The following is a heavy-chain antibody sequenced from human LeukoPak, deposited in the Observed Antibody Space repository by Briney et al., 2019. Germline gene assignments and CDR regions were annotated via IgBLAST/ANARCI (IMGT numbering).Heavy chain of an antibody. CDR1: GYSFTTYW. CDR2: IYPGDSDT. Sequence: KSGESLKISCKGSGYSFTTYWIGWVRQMPGKGLEWMGIIYPGDSDTRYSPSFQGQVTISADKSISTAYLQWSSLQASDTAMYYCARGRNVVVTAILDYWGQGTLVTVSS. CDR3: ARGRNVVVTAILDY. D-gene: IGHD2-21*02. J-gene: IGHJ4*02. V-gene: IGHV5-51*01.